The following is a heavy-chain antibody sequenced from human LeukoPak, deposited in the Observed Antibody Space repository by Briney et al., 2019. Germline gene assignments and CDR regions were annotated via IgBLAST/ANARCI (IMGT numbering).Heavy chain of an antibody. V-gene: IGHV6-1*01. J-gene: IGHJ4*02. CDR3: ARDHTYYYDSSGYYYEYFDY. D-gene: IGHD3-22*01. CDR2: TYYRSKWYN. CDR1: GDSVSSNSAA. Sequence: SQTLSLTCAISGDSVSSNSAAWNWIRQSPSRGLEWLGRTYYRSKWYNDYAVSVKSRITINPDTSKNQFSLQLNSVTPEDTAVYYCARDHTYYYDSSGYYYEYFDYWGQRTLVTVSS.